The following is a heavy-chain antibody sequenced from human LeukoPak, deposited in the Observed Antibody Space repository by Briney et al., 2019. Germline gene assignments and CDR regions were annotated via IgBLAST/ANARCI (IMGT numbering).Heavy chain of an antibody. J-gene: IGHJ4*02. V-gene: IGHV1-8*01. CDR1: GYTFTSYD. D-gene: IGHD6-13*01. Sequence: ASVTVSCKASGYTFTSYDINWVRQATGQGLEWMGWMNPNSGNTGYAQKFQGRITMTRNTSISTAYMELSSLTSEDTAVYYCARIAAAGNRRMNYWGQGTLVTVSS. CDR3: ARIAAAGNRRMNY. CDR2: MNPNSGNT.